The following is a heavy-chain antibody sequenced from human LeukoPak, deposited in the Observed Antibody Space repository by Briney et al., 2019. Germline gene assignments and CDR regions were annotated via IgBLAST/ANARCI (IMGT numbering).Heavy chain of an antibody. J-gene: IGHJ4*02. CDR1: GFTFSSYT. D-gene: IGHD4-17*01. V-gene: IGHV3-7*03. CDR3: AREWRTTAIDY. CDR2: IKQDGSEK. Sequence: GGSLRLSCTASGFTFSSYTMSWVRQAPGKGLEWVANIKQDGSEKYYVDSVKGRFTISRDNAKNSLYLQMNSLRAEDTAVYYCAREWRTTAIDYWGQGTLVTVSS.